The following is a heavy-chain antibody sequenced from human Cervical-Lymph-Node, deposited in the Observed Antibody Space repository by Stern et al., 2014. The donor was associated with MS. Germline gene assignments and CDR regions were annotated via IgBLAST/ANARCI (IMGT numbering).Heavy chain of an antibody. Sequence: VQLLESGGAVVQPGRSLRLSWAASGFIFSNYGMQWVRQAPGKGMERVALISYDGCKIYYADSVKGRFTISRDNSGNTLFLHMSSLRPDDTAVYFCAKYVASEEDACYTWGRGTMFAVAP. J-gene: IGHJ3*02. CDR1: GFIFSNYG. D-gene: IGHD3-16*01. V-gene: IGHV3-30*18. CDR3: AKYVASEEDACYT. CDR2: ISYDGCKI.